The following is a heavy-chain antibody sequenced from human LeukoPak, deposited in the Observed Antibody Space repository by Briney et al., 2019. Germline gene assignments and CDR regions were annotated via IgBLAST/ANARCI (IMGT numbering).Heavy chain of an antibody. V-gene: IGHV3-7*01. CDR2: INEDGSKK. D-gene: IGHD6-19*01. CDR3: ARDGSSGWYVPDY. Sequence: GGSLRLSCAASGFAFSDYWMSWVRQAPGKGLEWVANINEDGSKKHYLDSVEGRFTISRDNAKNSLYLQMNSLRAEDTAVYYCARDGSSGWYVPDYWGQGTLVAVSS. J-gene: IGHJ4*02. CDR1: GFAFSDYW.